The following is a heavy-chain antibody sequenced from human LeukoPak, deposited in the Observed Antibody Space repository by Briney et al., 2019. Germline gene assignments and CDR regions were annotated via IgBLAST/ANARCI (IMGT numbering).Heavy chain of an antibody. CDR1: GYTFTSYG. CDR2: ISAYNGNT. Sequence: ASVKVSCKASGYTFTSYGISWVRQAPGQGLEWMGWISAYNGNTNYAQKLQGRVTMTTDTSTSTAYMELRSLISDDTAVYYCARDLRDEDYGDFDWFDPWGQGTLVTVSS. J-gene: IGHJ5*02. CDR3: ARDLRDEDYGDFDWFDP. D-gene: IGHD4-17*01. V-gene: IGHV1-18*01.